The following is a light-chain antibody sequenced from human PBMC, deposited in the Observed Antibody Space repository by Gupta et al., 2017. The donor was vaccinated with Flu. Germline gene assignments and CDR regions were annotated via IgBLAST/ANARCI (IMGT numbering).Light chain of an antibody. CDR3: SSYTTSSTYV. V-gene: IGLV2-18*02. CDR1: SSDVGNYNR. CDR2: EVS. Sequence: QSALTQPPSVSGSPGQSVTISCTGTSSDVGNYNRVSWYQQSPGTAPKRMIYEVSNRPSGVPDRFSGSKSGNTASLTISGLQAEDEADFYCSSYTTSSTYVFGTGTKVTVL. J-gene: IGLJ1*01.